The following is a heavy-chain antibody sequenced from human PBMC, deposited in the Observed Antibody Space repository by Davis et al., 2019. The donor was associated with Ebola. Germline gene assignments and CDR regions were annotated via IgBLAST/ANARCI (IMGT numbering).Heavy chain of an antibody. D-gene: IGHD1-7*01. V-gene: IGHV1-18*01. J-gene: IGHJ4*02. CDR3: ARDSSINWNYLTDY. CDR1: GYTFTSYG. CDR2: ISAYNGNT. Sequence: ASVKVSCKASGYTFTSYGISWVRQAPGQGLEWMGWISAYNGNTNYAQKLQGRVTMTTDTSTSTAYMELRSLISDDTAVYYCARDSSINWNYLTDYWGQGTLVTVSS.